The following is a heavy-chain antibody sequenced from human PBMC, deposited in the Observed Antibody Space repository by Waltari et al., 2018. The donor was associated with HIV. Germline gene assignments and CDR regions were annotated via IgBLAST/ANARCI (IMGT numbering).Heavy chain of an antibody. CDR2: LNGDGTTN. CDR3: ARRHATEGVLDL. D-gene: IGHD3-10*01. CDR1: GFTFSNFW. J-gene: IGHJ2*01. V-gene: IGHV3-74*01. Sequence: EVQLLESGGGLVKPGGSLRLSYAASGFTFSNFWMHWVRQVPGKGPVWISRLNGDGTTNLYADSVKGRFTISRDNTRDALYLQMNSLRAEDTAVYYCARRHATEGVLDLWGRGTLVTVSS.